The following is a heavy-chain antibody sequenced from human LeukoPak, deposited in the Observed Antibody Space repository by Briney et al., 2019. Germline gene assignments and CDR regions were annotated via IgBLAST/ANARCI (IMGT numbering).Heavy chain of an antibody. V-gene: IGHV3-64D*06. D-gene: IGHD2-15*01. CDR2: ISSNGGST. J-gene: IGHJ4*02. CDR1: GFTFSSYA. CDR3: VKDQTTLGFDY. Sequence: GGSLRLSCSASGFTFSSYAMHWVRQAPGKGLEYVSAISSNGGSTYYADSVEGRFTISRDNSKNTLYLQMGSLRAEDTAVYYCVKDQTTLGFDYWGQGTLVTVSS.